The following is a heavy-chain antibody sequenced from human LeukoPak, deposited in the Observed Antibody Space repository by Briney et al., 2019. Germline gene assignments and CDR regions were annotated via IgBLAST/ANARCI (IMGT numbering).Heavy chain of an antibody. Sequence: PRGSLRLSCATSGFTFSGFDMTWVRQAPGTGQQRVSSLGGSGADTDYADFVKGRFTISRDNSKNTLYLQMNFLRLDDTAIYYCAKGPGIGSTSYFDYWGQGTLVTVSS. CDR1: GFTFSGFD. CDR2: LGGSGADT. CDR3: AKGPGIGSTSYFDY. V-gene: IGHV3-23*01. D-gene: IGHD3-10*01. J-gene: IGHJ4*02.